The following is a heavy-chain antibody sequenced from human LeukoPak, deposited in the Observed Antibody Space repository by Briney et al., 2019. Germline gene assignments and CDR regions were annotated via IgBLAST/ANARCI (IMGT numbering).Heavy chain of an antibody. CDR3: VKDRKYYLEH. V-gene: IGHV3-30*18. CDR1: GFTFNMYG. J-gene: IGHJ4*02. CDR2: VSFDGGNI. Sequence: GGSLRLACAASGFTFNMYGMHWVRQAPGKGLEWVAIVSFDGGNIYYADSVKGRFTISRDNSKNTVSLHMTSLTSDDTAVYYCVKDRKYYLEHWGRGTLVTVSS.